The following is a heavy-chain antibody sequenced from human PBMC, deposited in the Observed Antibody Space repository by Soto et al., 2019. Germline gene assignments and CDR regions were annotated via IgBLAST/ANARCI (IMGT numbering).Heavy chain of an antibody. V-gene: IGHV1-8*01. CDR3: ARDEGEVVTAILTPLAY. CDR1: GNTFTSYD. CDR2: MNPNSGNT. J-gene: IGHJ4*02. D-gene: IGHD2-21*02. Sequence: ASVKVSCKASGNTFTSYDTNWVRQATGQGLEWMGWMNPNSGNTGYAQKFQGRVTMTRNTSISTAYMELSSLRSEDTAVYYCARDEGEVVTAILTPLAYWGQGTLVTVSS.